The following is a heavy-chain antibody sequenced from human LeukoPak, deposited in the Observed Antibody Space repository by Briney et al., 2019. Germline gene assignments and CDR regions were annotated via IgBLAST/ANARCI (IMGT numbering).Heavy chain of an antibody. Sequence: SETLSLTCTVSGGSISSYYWSWIRQPPGKGLEWIGYIYYSGSTNYNPSLKSRVTISADTSKNQFSLKLSSVTAADTAVYYCASTYCSGGSCYYGYWGQGTLVTVSS. D-gene: IGHD2-15*01. CDR3: ASTYCSGGSCYYGY. CDR1: GGSISSYY. J-gene: IGHJ4*02. V-gene: IGHV4-59*08. CDR2: IYYSGST.